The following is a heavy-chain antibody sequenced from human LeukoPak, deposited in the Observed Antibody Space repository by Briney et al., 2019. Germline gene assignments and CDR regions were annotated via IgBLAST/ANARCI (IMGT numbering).Heavy chain of an antibody. CDR1: GFTFSNAW. CDR3: ARQVGGPYFDY. CDR2: IYYSGST. D-gene: IGHD2-15*01. J-gene: IGHJ4*02. Sequence: PGGSLRLSCTASGFTFSNAWMTRVRQPPGKGLEWIGSIYYSGSTYYNPSLKSRVTISVDTSKNQFSLKLSSVTAADTAVYYCARQVGGPYFDYWGQGTLVTVSS. V-gene: IGHV4-39*01.